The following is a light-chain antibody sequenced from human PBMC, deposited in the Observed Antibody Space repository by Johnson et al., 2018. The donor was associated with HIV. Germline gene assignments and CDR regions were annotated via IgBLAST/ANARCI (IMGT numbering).Light chain of an antibody. J-gene: IGLJ1*01. CDR3: GTWDSSLIVYV. CDR2: DNN. V-gene: IGLV1-51*01. CDR1: SSNIESDY. Sequence: QSVLTQPPSVSAAPGQKVDISCSGSSSNIESDYVSWYQQLPGTAPKLLIYDNNKRPSGISDRFSGSKSGTSATLVITGLQTGDEADYYCGTWDSSLIVYVFGTGTKVTVL.